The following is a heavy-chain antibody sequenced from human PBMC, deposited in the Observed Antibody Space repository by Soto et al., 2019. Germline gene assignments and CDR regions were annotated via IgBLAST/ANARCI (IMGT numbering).Heavy chain of an antibody. Sequence: RWSLRLSCTASGFTFNTYDMNWVRQAPGKGLEWVSYISSGSSTIYYADSVKGRFTISRDNAKNSLFLQMNSLRAEDTAVYYCARDWYFDYWGQGTLVTVSS. CDR1: GFTFNTYD. V-gene: IGHV3-48*01. CDR2: ISSGSSTI. CDR3: ARDWYFDY. J-gene: IGHJ4*02.